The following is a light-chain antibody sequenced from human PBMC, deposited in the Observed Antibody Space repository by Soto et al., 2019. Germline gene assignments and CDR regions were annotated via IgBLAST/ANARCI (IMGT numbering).Light chain of an antibody. J-gene: IGLJ1*01. CDR1: SSDVGGYNY. V-gene: IGLV2-14*01. CDR2: EVS. Sequence: QLVLTRPASVSGSPGQSITISCTGTSSDVGGYNYVSWYQQHPGKAPKLMIYEVSNRPSGVSNRFSGSKSGNTASLTISGLQAEDEADYYCSSYTSSSTLYVFGTGTKVTVL. CDR3: SSYTSSSTLYV.